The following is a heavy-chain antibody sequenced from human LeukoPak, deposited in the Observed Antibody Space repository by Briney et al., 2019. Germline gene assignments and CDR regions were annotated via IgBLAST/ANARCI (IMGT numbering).Heavy chain of an antibody. CDR2: ISGSGGST. D-gene: IGHD2-2*01. CDR3: AKEAKYQLRSFDY. CDR1: GFTFISHA. Sequence: GGALGTSRAAPGFTFISHALSLGRPGPREGLGWGSAISGSGGSTYYADSVKGRLTISRDNSKNTLYLQMNSLRAEDTAVYYCAKEAKYQLRSFDYWGQGTLVTVSS. V-gene: IGHV3-23*01. J-gene: IGHJ4*02.